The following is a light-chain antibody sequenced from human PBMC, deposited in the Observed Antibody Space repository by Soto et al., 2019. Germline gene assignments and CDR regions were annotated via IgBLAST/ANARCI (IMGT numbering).Light chain of an antibody. J-gene: IGKJ1*01. CDR1: QDIGSY. CDR3: HQYFIYPQT. CDR2: TAS. V-gene: IGKV1-8*01. Sequence: AIRMTQSPSSLSASTGDRVTITCRASQDIGSYLAWYQQRPGKAPRLLIYTASTLQTGVPPRFSGSGSGTDFTLTVSYLQSEDFATCYCHQYFIYPQTFGQGTKVDIK.